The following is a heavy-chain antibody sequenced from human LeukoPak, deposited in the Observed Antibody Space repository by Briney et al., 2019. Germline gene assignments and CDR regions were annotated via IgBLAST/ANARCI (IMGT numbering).Heavy chain of an antibody. CDR1: GGSFSGYY. D-gene: IGHD3-10*01. CDR3: ARGRYYGSGSVY. Sequence: PSETLSLTCAVYGGSFSGYYWSWIRQPPGKGLEWIGEINHSGRTNYNPSLKRRVTISVDTSKNQFSLKRSSVTAADTAVYYCARGRYYGSGSVYWGQGTLVTVSS. CDR2: INHSGRT. V-gene: IGHV4-34*01. J-gene: IGHJ4*02.